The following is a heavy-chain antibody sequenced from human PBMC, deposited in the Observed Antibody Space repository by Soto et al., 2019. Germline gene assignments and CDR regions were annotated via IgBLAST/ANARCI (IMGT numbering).Heavy chain of an antibody. CDR2: IYPGDSDT. J-gene: IGHJ6*02. CDR3: ARRGIAARYYYYGMDV. CDR1: GYSFTSYW. Sequence: PGESLKISCKGSGYSFTSYWIGWVRQMPGKGLEWMGIIYPGDSDTRYSPSFQGQVTISADKSISTAYLQWSSLKASDTAMYYCARRGIAARYYYYGMDVWGQGATVTASS. D-gene: IGHD6-6*01. V-gene: IGHV5-51*01.